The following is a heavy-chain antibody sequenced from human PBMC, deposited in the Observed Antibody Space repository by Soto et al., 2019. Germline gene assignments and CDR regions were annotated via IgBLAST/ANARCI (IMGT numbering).Heavy chain of an antibody. J-gene: IGHJ4*02. Sequence: ASVKVSCKISGGTFSPYGVSWVRQSPGQGLEWMGMIIPIFDTTNYAQKFQGRVTITADTSTSTAYMELSSLRSEDTAVYYCAREGRLTGTDGFDYWGQGTLVTVSS. CDR1: GGTFSPYG. D-gene: IGHD1-20*01. V-gene: IGHV1-69*06. CDR3: AREGRLTGTDGFDY. CDR2: IIPIFDTT.